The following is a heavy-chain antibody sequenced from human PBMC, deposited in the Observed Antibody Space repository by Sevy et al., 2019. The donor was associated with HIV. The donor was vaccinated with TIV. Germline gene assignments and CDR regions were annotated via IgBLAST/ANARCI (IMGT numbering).Heavy chain of an antibody. CDR2: IKQDGSMK. CDR3: ARSIAAIGPDY. V-gene: IGHV3-7*01. CDR1: GFTFSSYW. Sequence: GGSLRLSCAGSGFTFSSYWMTWVRQAPGTGLEWVANIKQDGSMKCYVNSVKGRFTISRDNAKNSVYLQMNSLRAEDTAIYYCARSIAAIGPDYWGQGTLVTVSS. D-gene: IGHD6-13*01. J-gene: IGHJ4*02.